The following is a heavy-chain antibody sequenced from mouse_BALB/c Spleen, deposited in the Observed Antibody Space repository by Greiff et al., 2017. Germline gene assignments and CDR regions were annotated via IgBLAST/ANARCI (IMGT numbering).Heavy chain of an antibody. Sequence: QVQLQQSGAELAKPGASVKMSCKASGYTFTSYWMHWVKQRPGQGLEWIGYINPSTGYTEYNQKFKDKATLTADKSSSTAYMQPSSLTSEDSAVYYCARSTFDYWGQGTTLTVSS. J-gene: IGHJ2*01. CDR2: INPSTGYT. V-gene: IGHV1-7*01. CDR1: GYTFTSYW. CDR3: ARSTFDY.